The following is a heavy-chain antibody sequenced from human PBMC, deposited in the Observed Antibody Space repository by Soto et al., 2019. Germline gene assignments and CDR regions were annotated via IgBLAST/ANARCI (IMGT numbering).Heavy chain of an antibody. J-gene: IGHJ4*02. Sequence: SLRLSCAASGFTFISYWMHLVRQAPGKGLVWVSRINSDGSSTSYADSVKGRFTISRDNAKNTLYLQMNSLRAEDTAVYYCATGPIAVAGRDYWGQGTLVTVSS. CDR3: ATGPIAVAGRDY. CDR2: INSDGSST. V-gene: IGHV3-74*01. CDR1: GFTFISYW. D-gene: IGHD6-19*01.